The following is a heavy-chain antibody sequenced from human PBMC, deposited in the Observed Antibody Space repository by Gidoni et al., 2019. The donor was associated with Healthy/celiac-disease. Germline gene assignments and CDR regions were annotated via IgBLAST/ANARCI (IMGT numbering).Heavy chain of an antibody. Sequence: EVQLVESGGGLVQPGGSLRLSCSASGCTLSSYAMPWVRQDPGKGLEYVSAISSNVGITYYADSVKGRFTISRDNSKNTLYLQMSSLRAEDTAVYYCVKDGGYSYGYGDYWGQGTLVTVSS. CDR1: GCTLSSYA. J-gene: IGHJ4*02. V-gene: IGHV3-64D*06. CDR3: VKDGGYSYGYGDY. CDR2: ISSNVGIT. D-gene: IGHD5-18*01.